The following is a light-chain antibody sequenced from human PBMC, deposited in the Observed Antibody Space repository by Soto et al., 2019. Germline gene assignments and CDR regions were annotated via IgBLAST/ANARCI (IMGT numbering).Light chain of an antibody. CDR2: EDS. V-gene: IGLV2-23*01. Sequence: QSALTQPASVCGSPGQSITISCTGTSSDIGRYNLVSWYQQYPGKAPKLMIYEDSKRPSGVSNRFSGSKSGNTASLTISGLQAEDEADFYCCSYAGGSSVLFGGGTKLTVL. CDR1: SSDIGRYNL. CDR3: CSYAGGSSVL. J-gene: IGLJ2*01.